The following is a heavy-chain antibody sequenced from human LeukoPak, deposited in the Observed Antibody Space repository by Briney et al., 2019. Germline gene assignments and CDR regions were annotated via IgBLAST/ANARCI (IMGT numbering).Heavy chain of an antibody. CDR2: IHYSGST. CDR3: ARGRSGSYSEFDY. V-gene: IGHV4-39*07. J-gene: IGHJ4*02. Sequence: SETLSLTCTVSGGSISSSSYYWGWIRQPPGKGLEWIGSIHYSGSTNYNPSLKSRVTISVDTSKNQFSLKLSSVTAADTAVYYCARGRSGSYSEFDYWGQGTLVTVSS. D-gene: IGHD1-26*01. CDR1: GGSISSSSYY.